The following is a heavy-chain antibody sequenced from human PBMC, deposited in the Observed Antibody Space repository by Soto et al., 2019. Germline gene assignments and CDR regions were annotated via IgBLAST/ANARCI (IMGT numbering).Heavy chain of an antibody. J-gene: IGHJ4*02. CDR2: ITYDGSNK. CDR3: AKDRVGGTFYTPHGF. Sequence: GGSLRLSCQASGFNFDNYGMHWVRQAPGKGLEWVAVITYDGSNKYYADSVKGRFTISRDNSKNTLSLHLNTLKPEDTAVYHCAKDRVGGTFYTPHGFWGQGTLVTVSS. D-gene: IGHD1-7*01. V-gene: IGHV3-30*18. CDR1: GFNFDNYG.